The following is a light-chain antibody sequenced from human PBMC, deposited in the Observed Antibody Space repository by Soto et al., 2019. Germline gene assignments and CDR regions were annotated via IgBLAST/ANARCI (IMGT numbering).Light chain of an antibody. V-gene: IGKV3-20*01. Sequence: EIVLTQSPGTLSLSPGDRATLSCRASRTVSGNYLAWCQQRPNQAPRLLIFDAVRRAAGVPDRFSGSGSGTDFTLTISRLEPEDFAVYFCQYFGTSPVIVFGGGTKVDMK. CDR3: QYFGTSPVIV. CDR1: RTVSGNY. J-gene: IGKJ4*01. CDR2: DAV.